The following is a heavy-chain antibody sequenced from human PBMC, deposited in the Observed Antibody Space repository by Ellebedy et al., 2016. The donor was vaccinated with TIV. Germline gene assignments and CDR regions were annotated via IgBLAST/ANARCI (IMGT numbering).Heavy chain of an antibody. CDR2: ISGTVGNT. CDR3: ARVTYGSGTFDF. CDR1: GSTFRSYG. J-gene: IGHJ4*02. Sequence: PGGSLRLSCEASGSTFRSYGMSPVRQAPGKGLEWVSTISGTVGNTYYHASVKGRFTISRDNSENPLSLQMHSLSAEDTALYYCARVTYGSGTFDFWGQGILVTVSS. D-gene: IGHD3-10*01. V-gene: IGHV3-23*01.